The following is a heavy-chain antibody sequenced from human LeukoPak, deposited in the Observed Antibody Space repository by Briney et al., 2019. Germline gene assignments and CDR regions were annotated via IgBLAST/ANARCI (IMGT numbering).Heavy chain of an antibody. CDR3: ARGGSGSYHYFDY. Sequence: PGGSLRLSCAASGFTFSNAWMSWVRQAPGKGLEWVGRISASGSTNYNPSLKSRVTMSADTAKNQFSLELSSVTAADTGVYYCARGGSGSYHYFDYWGQGSLVTVSS. CDR1: GFTFSNAW. J-gene: IGHJ4*02. V-gene: IGHV4-59*10. CDR2: ISASGST. D-gene: IGHD3-10*01.